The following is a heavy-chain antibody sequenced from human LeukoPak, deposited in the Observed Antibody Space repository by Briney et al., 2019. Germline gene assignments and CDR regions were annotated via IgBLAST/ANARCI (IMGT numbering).Heavy chain of an antibody. V-gene: IGHV4-59*01. CDR2: IYYSGST. CDR1: GGSISSYY. Sequence: SETLSLTCTVSGGSISSYYWSWIRQPPGKGLEWIGYIYYSGSTNYNPSLKSRVTISVDTSKNQFSLKLSSVTAADTAVYYCARDRVEYQLLYAFDIWGQGTMVTVSS. CDR3: ARDRVEYQLLYAFDI. J-gene: IGHJ3*02. D-gene: IGHD2-2*01.